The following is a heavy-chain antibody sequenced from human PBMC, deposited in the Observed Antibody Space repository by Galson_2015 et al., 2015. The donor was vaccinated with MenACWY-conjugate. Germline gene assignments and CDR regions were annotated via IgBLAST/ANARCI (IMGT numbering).Heavy chain of an antibody. J-gene: IGHJ4*02. V-gene: IGHV4-34*01. CDR2: INHSGST. Sequence: ETLSLTCAVYGGSFSGYYWSWLRQPPGKGLEWIGEINHSGSTNYNPSLKSRVTISVDTSKNQFSLKLSSVTAADTAVYYCARGFLGATGRFPSFDYWGQGTLVTVSS. D-gene: IGHD1-26*01. CDR3: ARGFLGATGRFPSFDY. CDR1: GGSFSGYY.